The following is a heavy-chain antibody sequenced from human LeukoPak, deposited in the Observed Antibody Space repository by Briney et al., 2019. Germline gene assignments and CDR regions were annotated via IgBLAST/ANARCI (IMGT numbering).Heavy chain of an antibody. D-gene: IGHD1-26*01. CDR2: ILSTGDGT. CDR1: GLIFSGFT. J-gene: IGHJ4*02. CDR3: AKGKQNDGKWDIDF. Sequence: GGSRRLCCAASGLIFSGFTMSWVRQTPVGPQEGVSSILSTGDGTYSAASVKGRFTISRDNSKNTVFLQMNSLRAEDTAVYYCAKGKQNDGKWDIDFWGQGVLVTVSS. V-gene: IGHV3-23*01.